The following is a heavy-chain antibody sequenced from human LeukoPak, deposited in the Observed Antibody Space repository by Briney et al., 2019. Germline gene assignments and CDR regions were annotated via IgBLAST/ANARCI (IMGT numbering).Heavy chain of an antibody. CDR1: GFTFSRYW. Sequence: GGSLRLSCVASGFTFSRYWMSWVRQAPGKGLEWVANIKEDGSEKKYVNSVKGRFTISRDNAKNSVYLQMNSLRVEDTAIYYCAKDIVGGGDDYWGQGILVTVSS. CDR3: AKDIVGGGDDY. V-gene: IGHV3-7*01. D-gene: IGHD2-21*02. J-gene: IGHJ4*02. CDR2: IKEDGSEK.